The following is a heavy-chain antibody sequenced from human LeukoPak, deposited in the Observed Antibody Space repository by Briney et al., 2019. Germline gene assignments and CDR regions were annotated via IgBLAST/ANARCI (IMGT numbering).Heavy chain of an antibody. V-gene: IGHV3-53*01. J-gene: IGHJ4*02. CDR3: ARAPGYSGYDPEYYFDY. CDR2: IYSGGST. CDR1: GFTVSSNY. D-gene: IGHD5-12*01. Sequence: PGGSLRLSCAASGFTVSSNYMSWVRQAPGEGLEWVSVIYSGGSTYYADSVKGRFTISRDNSKNTLYLQMNSLRAEDTAVYYCARAPGYSGYDPEYYFDYWGQGTLVTVSS.